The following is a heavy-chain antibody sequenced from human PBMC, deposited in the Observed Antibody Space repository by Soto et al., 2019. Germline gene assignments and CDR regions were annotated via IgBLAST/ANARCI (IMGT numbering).Heavy chain of an antibody. D-gene: IGHD3-10*01. CDR3: ATYSGSYFPVGHDR. CDR2: IKQDGSEI. J-gene: IGHJ5*02. Sequence: VHLMESGGGLVEPGGSLRLSCEASGFMFSSYWMSWVRQAPGEGLEWVANIKQDGSEIHYLESVEGRFTIFRDNARRSLYLQMNSLRAEDTAVYFCATYSGSYFPVGHDRWGQGTLVVVSS. CDR1: GFMFSSYW. V-gene: IGHV3-7*01.